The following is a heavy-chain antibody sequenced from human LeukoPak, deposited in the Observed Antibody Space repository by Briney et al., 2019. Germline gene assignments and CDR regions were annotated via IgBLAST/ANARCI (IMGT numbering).Heavy chain of an antibody. CDR2: ISNSGGST. D-gene: IGHD5-12*01. CDR3: ARDGAGYSGYYYYYGMDV. Sequence: GGSLRLSCAASGFTFSSYVMSWVRQAPGKGLEWVSSISNSGGSTYYADSVKGRFTISRDNSKNTLYLQMNSLRAEDTAVYYCARDGAGYSGYYYYYGMDVWGQGTTVTVSS. J-gene: IGHJ6*02. V-gene: IGHV3-23*01. CDR1: GFTFSSYV.